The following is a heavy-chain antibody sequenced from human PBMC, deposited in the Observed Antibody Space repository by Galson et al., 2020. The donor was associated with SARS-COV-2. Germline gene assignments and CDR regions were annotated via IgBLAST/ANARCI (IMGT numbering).Heavy chain of an antibody. CDR3: ARVHYDILTGYYHY. CDR2: IGTAGDT. J-gene: IGHJ4*02. D-gene: IGHD3-9*01. Sequence: GGSLRLSCAASGFTFSSYDMHWVRQATGKGLEWVSAIGTAGDTYYPGSVKGRFTISRENAKNSLYLQMNSLRAGDTAVYYCARVHYDILTGYYHYWGQGTLVTVSS. V-gene: IGHV3-13*01. CDR1: GFTFSSYD.